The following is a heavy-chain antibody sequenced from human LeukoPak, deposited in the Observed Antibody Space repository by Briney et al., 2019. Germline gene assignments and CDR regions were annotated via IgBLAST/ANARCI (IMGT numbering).Heavy chain of an antibody. CDR3: VKVAKYYYGSETYYFFEH. V-gene: IGHV3-7*01. J-gene: IGHJ4*02. CDR1: GFTFSSYG. Sequence: GGTLRLSCAASGFTFSSYGMSWVRQAPGKGLEWVANINQDGTEKYYVDSVKGRFTISRDNAKNSLDLQMNCLRVEDTGIYYCVKVAKYYYGSETYYFFEHWGQGTPVTASS. D-gene: IGHD3-10*01. CDR2: INQDGTEK.